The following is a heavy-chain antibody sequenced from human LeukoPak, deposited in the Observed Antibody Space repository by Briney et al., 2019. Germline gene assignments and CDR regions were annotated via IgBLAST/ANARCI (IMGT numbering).Heavy chain of an antibody. Sequence: SVKVSCKASGGTFSSYAISWVRQAPGQGLEWMGRIIPILGIAKYAQKFQGRVTITADKSTSTAYMELSSLRSEDTAVYYCARDLDEYGMDVWGQGTTVTVSS. CDR1: GGTFSSYA. V-gene: IGHV1-69*04. CDR2: IIPILGIA. J-gene: IGHJ6*02. CDR3: ARDLDEYGMDV.